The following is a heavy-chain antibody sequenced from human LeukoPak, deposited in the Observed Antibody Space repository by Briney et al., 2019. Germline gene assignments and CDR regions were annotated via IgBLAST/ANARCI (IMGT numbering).Heavy chain of an antibody. Sequence: SETLSLTCTVSGDSLSSGSFYWSWIRQPAGKGLEWIGRIYTSGSTNYNPSLKSRVTISVDTSKNQFSLKLSSVTAADTAVYYCARDGGSYGLDYWGQGTLVTVSS. D-gene: IGHD5-18*01. V-gene: IGHV4-61*02. CDR1: GDSLSSGSFY. CDR3: ARDGGSYGLDY. CDR2: IYTSGST. J-gene: IGHJ4*02.